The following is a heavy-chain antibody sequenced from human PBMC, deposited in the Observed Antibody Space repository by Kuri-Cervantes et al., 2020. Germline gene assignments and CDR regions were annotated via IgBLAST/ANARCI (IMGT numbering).Heavy chain of an antibody. CDR2: ISAYNGDT. CDR1: GYTFTSYD. Sequence: ASVKVSCKASGYTFTSYDIYWVRQATGQGLEWMGWISAYNGDTNYAQKLQGRVTMTTDTSTSTAYMELRSLRSDDTAVYYCAITYGGKPNSKNAEIDYWGQGTLVTVSS. D-gene: IGHD4-23*01. CDR3: AITYGGKPNSKNAEIDY. V-gene: IGHV1-18*01. J-gene: IGHJ4*02.